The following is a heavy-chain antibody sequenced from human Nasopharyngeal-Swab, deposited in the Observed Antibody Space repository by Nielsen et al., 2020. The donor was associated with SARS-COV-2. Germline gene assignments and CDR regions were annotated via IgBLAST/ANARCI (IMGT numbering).Heavy chain of an antibody. J-gene: IGHJ4*02. Sequence: WIRQPPGKGLEWIGSIYYSGSTYYNPSLKSRVTISVDTSKSQFSLKLSSVTAADTAVYYCARPGYDSSGYTSYFDYWGQGTLVTVSS. CDR3: ARPGYDSSGYTSYFDY. D-gene: IGHD3-22*01. V-gene: IGHV4-39*01. CDR2: IYYSGST.